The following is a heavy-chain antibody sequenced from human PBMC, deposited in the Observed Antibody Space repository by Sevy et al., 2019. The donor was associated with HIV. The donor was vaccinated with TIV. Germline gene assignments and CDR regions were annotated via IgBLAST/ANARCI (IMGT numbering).Heavy chain of an antibody. CDR1: GYTFTDYY. CDR2: INPKSGDT. V-gene: IGHV1-2*02. D-gene: IGHD3-22*01. CDR3: ARDPTSYDSSGYYYLSWLDP. Sequence: ASMKVSCKASGYTFTDYYIHWVRQAPGQGLEWMGWINPKSGDTNYAQIFQGRVTLTRDTSISTVYMEWSSLKSDDTAVFYCARDPTSYDSSGYYYLSWLDPWGQGTLVTVSS. J-gene: IGHJ5*02.